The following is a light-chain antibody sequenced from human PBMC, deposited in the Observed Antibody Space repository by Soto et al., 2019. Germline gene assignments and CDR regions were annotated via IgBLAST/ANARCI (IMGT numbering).Light chain of an antibody. CDR2: DVT. J-gene: IGLJ2*01. V-gene: IGLV2-14*01. CDR3: SSYTGSSTVV. Sequence: QSVLTQPASVSGSPGQSITISCTGTSSDVGGYNYVSWYQQHPGKAPKLMIFDVTNRPSGVSNRFSGPKSGNTASLTISGLQAEDEADYYCSSYTGSSTVVFGGGTKVTVL. CDR1: SSDVGGYNY.